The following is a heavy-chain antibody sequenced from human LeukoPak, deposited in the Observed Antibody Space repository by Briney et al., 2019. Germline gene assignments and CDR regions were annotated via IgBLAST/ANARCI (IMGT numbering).Heavy chain of an antibody. CDR3: ARSRGDAFDI. CDR2: ISGSGTIT. V-gene: IGHV3-23*01. CDR1: GFSFSSYA. Sequence: GGSLRLSCVASGFSFSSYAMSWVRQAPGKGLEWVSTISGSGTITYYADSVKGRFTISRDNSKNTLLLQMNSLRAEDTAVYYCARSRGDAFDIWGQGTMVTVSS. D-gene: IGHD6-25*01. J-gene: IGHJ3*02.